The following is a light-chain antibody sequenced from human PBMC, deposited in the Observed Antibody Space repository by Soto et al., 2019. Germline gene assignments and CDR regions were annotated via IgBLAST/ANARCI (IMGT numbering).Light chain of an antibody. CDR1: QTISSW. CDR3: QHYNSYLEA. Sequence: DIQITQSPSTLSGYVGDRVTITCRASQTISSWLAWYQQKPGKAPKLLIYKASTLKSGVPSRFSGSGSGTEFTLTISSLQPDDFATYYCQHYNSYLEAFGQGTKVDIK. CDR2: KAS. V-gene: IGKV1-5*03. J-gene: IGKJ1*01.